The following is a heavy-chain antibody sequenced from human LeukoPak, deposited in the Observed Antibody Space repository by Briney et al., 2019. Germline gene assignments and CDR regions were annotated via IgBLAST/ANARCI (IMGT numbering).Heavy chain of an antibody. CDR1: GFSISSGYY. Sequence: PSEILSLTCTVSGFSISSGYYWGWIRQPPGKGLEWIGSIYHSGNTYYNPSLKSRLTISIDTSKNQFSLTLSSVTAADTAVYYCAKAELDYGGNSPPDYFDYWGQGTLVTVSS. V-gene: IGHV4-38-2*02. J-gene: IGHJ4*02. D-gene: IGHD4-23*01. CDR3: AKAELDYGGNSPPDYFDY. CDR2: IYHSGNT.